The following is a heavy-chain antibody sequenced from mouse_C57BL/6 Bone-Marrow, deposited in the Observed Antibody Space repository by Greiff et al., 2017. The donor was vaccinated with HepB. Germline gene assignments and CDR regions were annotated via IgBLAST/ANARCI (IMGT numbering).Heavy chain of an antibody. V-gene: IGHV1-55*01. CDR1: GYTFTSYW. J-gene: IGHJ3*01. Sequence: QVQLQQPGAELVKPGASVKMSCKASGYTFTSYWITWVKQRPGQGLEWIGDIYPGSGSTNYNEKFKSKATLTVDTSSSTAYMQLSSLTSEDSAVYDCARGDYSNHGGFAYWGQGTLVTVSA. CDR2: IYPGSGST. D-gene: IGHD2-5*01. CDR3: ARGDYSNHGGFAY.